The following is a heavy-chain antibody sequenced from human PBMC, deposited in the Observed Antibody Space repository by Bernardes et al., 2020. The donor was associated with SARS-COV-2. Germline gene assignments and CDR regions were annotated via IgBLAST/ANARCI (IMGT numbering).Heavy chain of an antibody. V-gene: IGHV3-66*01. J-gene: IGHJ4*02. Sequence: GGSLRLSCAASGFIVSSNYMSWVRQAPGKGLEWVSVIYSNGNTYYADSVKARFTISRDNSKNTLYLQMNSLKAEDTAVYYCARDYPDPADWGQGTLVTVSS. CDR1: GFIVSSNY. CDR2: IYSNGNT. D-gene: IGHD6-13*01. CDR3: ARDYPDPAD.